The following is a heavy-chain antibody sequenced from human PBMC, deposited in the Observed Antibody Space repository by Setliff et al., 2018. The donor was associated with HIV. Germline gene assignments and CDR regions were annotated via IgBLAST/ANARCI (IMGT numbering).Heavy chain of an antibody. Sequence: PSETLSLTCTVSGDSITRGSYYWSWIRQPAGKGLEWIGHIYTSGSTNYNPSLKSRVTISVDTSKNQFSLKLSSVTAADTAVYYCARDVGYYGSGSQPWGQGTLVTVSS. V-gene: IGHV4-61*09. CDR2: IYTSGST. CDR3: ARDVGYYGSGSQP. CDR1: GDSITRGSYY. J-gene: IGHJ5*02. D-gene: IGHD3-10*01.